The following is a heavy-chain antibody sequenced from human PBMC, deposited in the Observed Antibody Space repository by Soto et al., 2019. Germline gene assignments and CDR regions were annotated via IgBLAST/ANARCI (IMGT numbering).Heavy chain of an antibody. J-gene: IGHJ4*02. D-gene: IGHD6-19*01. CDR3: ARGIGGWVDRAAY. CDR1: GYNFAKKW. V-gene: IGHV5-51*01. CDR2: IYPGDSNT. Sequence: PGESLKISCKASGYNFAKKWIGWVRQMPGKGLEWMGVIYPGDSNTKYSPSFQGQVTISADKSVSTAYLQWSSLKASDTAMYYCARGIGGWVDRAAYWGQGTQVTVSS.